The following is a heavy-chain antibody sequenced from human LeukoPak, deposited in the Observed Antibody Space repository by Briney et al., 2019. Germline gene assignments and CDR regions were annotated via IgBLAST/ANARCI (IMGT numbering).Heavy chain of an antibody. D-gene: IGHD3-16*01. J-gene: IGHJ6*02. CDR1: GFTFSNAW. CDR2: IKQDETEK. Sequence: GGSLRLSCAASGFTFSNAWMNWVRQAPGKGLEWVANIKQDETEKFYLGSVKGRFTISRDNAKNSLYLQMSNLRAEDTAVYFCARGGGLDVWGQGATVTVSS. V-gene: IGHV3-7*03. CDR3: ARGGGLDV.